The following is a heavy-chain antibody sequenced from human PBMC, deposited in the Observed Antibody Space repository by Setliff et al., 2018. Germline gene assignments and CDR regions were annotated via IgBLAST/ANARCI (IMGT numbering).Heavy chain of an antibody. V-gene: IGHV4-61*09. Sequence: PSETLSLTCTVSGGSISSGSYYWSWIRQPAGKGLEWIGHIYTSGSTNYNPSLKSRVTISVDTSKNQFSLKLSSVTAADTAVYYCARESAYCSGGSCYFLGVVWFDPWGQGTLVTV. D-gene: IGHD2-15*01. J-gene: IGHJ5*02. CDR2: IYTSGST. CDR3: ARESAYCSGGSCYFLGVVWFDP. CDR1: GGSISSGSYY.